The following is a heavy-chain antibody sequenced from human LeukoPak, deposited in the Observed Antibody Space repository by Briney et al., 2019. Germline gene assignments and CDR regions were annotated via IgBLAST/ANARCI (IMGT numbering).Heavy chain of an antibody. CDR3: ARDRYYYDSSGYRFDP. D-gene: IGHD3-22*01. J-gene: IGHJ5*02. V-gene: IGHV4-34*01. CDR2: INHSGST. Sequence: SETLSLTCAVYGGSFSGYYWSWIRQPPGKGLEWIGEINHSGSTNYNPSLKSRVTISVDTSKNQFSLKLSSVTAADTAVYYCARDRYYYDSSGYRFDPWGQGTLVTVSS. CDR1: GGSFSGYY.